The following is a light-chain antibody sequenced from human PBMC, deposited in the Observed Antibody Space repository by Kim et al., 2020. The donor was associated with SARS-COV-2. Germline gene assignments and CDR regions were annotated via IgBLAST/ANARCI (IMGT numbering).Light chain of an antibody. CDR1: QSISSW. Sequence: SASVGDRVTITCRASQSISSWLAWYQQKPGKAPKLLIYKASTLESGVPSRFSGNGSGTEFTLTINSLQPDDFATYYCQQYAIYSTFGQGTKVDIK. J-gene: IGKJ1*01. CDR3: QQYAIYST. CDR2: KAS. V-gene: IGKV1-5*03.